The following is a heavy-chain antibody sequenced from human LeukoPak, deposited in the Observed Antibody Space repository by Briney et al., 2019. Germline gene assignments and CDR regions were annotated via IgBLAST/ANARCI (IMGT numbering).Heavy chain of an antibody. CDR3: ATRSSTLAAARCFDD. CDR1: GESFSAYF. CDR2: IDHRGSS. D-gene: IGHD6-6*01. J-gene: IGHJ4*03. Sequence: SETLSLTCAVHGESFSAYFWSWIRQVPGKGLEWIGEIDHRGSSNYNPPLKSRATISVDTSKNHFSLSLTSVTAADTAVYYCATRSSTLAAARCFDDWGQGTVVTVFS. V-gene: IGHV4-34*01.